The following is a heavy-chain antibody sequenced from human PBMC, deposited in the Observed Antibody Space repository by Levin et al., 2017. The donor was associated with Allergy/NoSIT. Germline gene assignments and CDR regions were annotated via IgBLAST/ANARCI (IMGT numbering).Heavy chain of an antibody. Sequence: SLLLYFFSSFFPFLPFFLTWVRQAPGKGLEWVSAITGSDGRTFYADSLEGRFTLSLDHLKNTLYLQMNSLRAEDTAVYYCAKFGAFDVWGRGTMVTVSS. CDR3: AKFGAFDV. D-gene: IGHD3-10*01. J-gene: IGHJ3*01. V-gene: IGHV3-23*01. CDR2: ITGSDGRT. CDR1: FFPFLPFF.